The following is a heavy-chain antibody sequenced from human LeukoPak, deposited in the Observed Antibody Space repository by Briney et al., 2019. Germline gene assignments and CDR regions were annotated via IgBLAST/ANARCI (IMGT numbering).Heavy chain of an antibody. V-gene: IGHV3-53*01. Sequence: PGGSLRLSCAASGFTVSSNFLSWVRQAPGKGLEWVSVIYSGGSTYYADSVKGRFTISRDNSKNTLYLQMNSLRAEDTAVYYCAKSSIVVVPAATYFDYWGQGTLVTVSS. CDR1: GFTVSSNF. CDR3: AKSSIVVVPAATYFDY. D-gene: IGHD2-2*01. CDR2: IYSGGST. J-gene: IGHJ4*02.